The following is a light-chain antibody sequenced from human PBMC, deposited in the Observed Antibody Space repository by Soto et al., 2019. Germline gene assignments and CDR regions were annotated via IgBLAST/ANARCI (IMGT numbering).Light chain of an antibody. CDR1: QSLQYTDGKTY. CDR2: ELS. CDR3: LQGLQLPIT. J-gene: IGKJ5*01. Sequence: DIVMTQTPLSLSVTPGQSASISCKSTQSLQYTDGKTYLCWYLQKPGQPPQPLIYELSNRWSGVPDRFSGSGSETDFTLTIGRVEAEDVGVYYCLQGLQLPITFGQGTLLEIK. V-gene: IGKV2D-29*01.